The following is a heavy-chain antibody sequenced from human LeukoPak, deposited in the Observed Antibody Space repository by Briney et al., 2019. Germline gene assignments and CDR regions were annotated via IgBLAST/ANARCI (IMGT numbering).Heavy chain of an antibody. V-gene: IGHV4-4*07. D-gene: IGHD3-10*01. CDR3: ARSIGYYGSGSYEYFQH. Sequence: SETLSLTCTVSGGSISSYYWSWIRRPAGKGLEWIGRIYTSGSTNYNPSLKSRVTMSVDTSKNQFSLKLSSVTAADTAVYYCARSIGYYGSGSYEYFQHWGQGTLVTVSS. J-gene: IGHJ1*01. CDR2: IYTSGST. CDR1: GGSISSYY.